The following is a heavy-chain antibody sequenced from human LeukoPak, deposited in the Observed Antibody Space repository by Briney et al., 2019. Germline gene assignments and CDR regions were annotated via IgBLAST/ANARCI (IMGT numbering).Heavy chain of an antibody. V-gene: IGHV4-4*07. J-gene: IGHJ3*02. CDR2: ISSSGST. CDR1: GGSISSYY. D-gene: IGHD3-22*01. Sequence: SETLSLTCTVSGGSISSYYWSWIRQPAGKGLEWIGRISSSGSTNYNPSLKSRVTISVDTSKNQFSLKLSSVTAADTAVYFCASGPYSYDSSGAFDIWGQGTMVTVSS. CDR3: ASGPYSYDSSGAFDI.